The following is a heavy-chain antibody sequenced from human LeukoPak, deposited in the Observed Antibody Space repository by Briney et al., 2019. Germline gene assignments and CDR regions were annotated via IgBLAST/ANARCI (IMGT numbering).Heavy chain of an antibody. CDR2: IYTSGGT. Sequence: SETLSLTCTVSGGSISSYYWSWIRQPAGKGLEWIGRIYTSGGTNYNPSLKSRVTMSVDTSKNQFSLKLSSVTAADTAVYYCARDPSLGYCSSTSCYYLSWYFDLWGRGTLVTVSS. V-gene: IGHV4-4*07. J-gene: IGHJ2*01. CDR1: GGSISSYY. D-gene: IGHD2-2*01. CDR3: ARDPSLGYCSSTSCYYLSWYFDL.